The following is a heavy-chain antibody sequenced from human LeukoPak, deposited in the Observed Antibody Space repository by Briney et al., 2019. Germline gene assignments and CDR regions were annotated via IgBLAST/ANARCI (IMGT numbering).Heavy chain of an antibody. CDR1: GYTFTNYG. J-gene: IGHJ3*02. Sequence: ASVKVSCKASGYTFTNYGITWVRQAPGQGLEWMGWIGAYNGNTNYAQKFQGRVTITTDTSTSTAYMELRSLRSDDTAVYYCARVDGYPDPFDIWGQGTMVTVSS. D-gene: IGHD5-24*01. V-gene: IGHV1-18*01. CDR3: ARVDGYPDPFDI. CDR2: IGAYNGNT.